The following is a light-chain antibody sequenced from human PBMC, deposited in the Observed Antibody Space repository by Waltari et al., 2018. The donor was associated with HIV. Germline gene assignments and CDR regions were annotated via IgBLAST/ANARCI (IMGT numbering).Light chain of an antibody. CDR3: MQTLQTPWT. Sequence: ILLTQSPQFLSVTSGEPASISCESSQSLTHDNGFNYLDWYVQRAGRSPQLLIHLASSRASDVPARFSGTVSGTNFTLTISSLESSDVGLYYCMQTLQTPWTFGQGTRV. CDR2: LAS. V-gene: IGKV2-28*01. CDR1: QSLTHDNGFNY. J-gene: IGKJ1*01.